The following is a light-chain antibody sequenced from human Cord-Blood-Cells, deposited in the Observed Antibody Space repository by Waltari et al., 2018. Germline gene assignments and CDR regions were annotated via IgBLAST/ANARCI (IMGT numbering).Light chain of an antibody. CDR1: QSISSW. CDR2: KAS. J-gene: IGKJ2*01. Sequence: DIQMTQSPSTLSASVGDSVTITCRASQSISSWLAWYQQKPGKAPKLLIDKASSLESGVPSRFSGSGSETEFTLAFSSLQPDDFATYYCQQYNSYSMYTFGQGTKLEIK. V-gene: IGKV1-5*03. CDR3: QQYNSYSMYT.